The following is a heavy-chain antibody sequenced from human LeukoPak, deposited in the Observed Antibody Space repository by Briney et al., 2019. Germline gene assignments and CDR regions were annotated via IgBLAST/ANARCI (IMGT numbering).Heavy chain of an antibody. J-gene: IGHJ3*02. CDR2: IYSDGST. Sequence: GGSLRLSCAASGFTVSSSYMSWIRQAPGKGLEWVSEIYSDGSTYYAASVKGRFSISRDNSKNTVFLQMSSLRAEDTAIYYCARDLREHGVFDIWGQGTMVTVSS. CDR3: ARDLREHGVFDI. V-gene: IGHV3-53*01. CDR1: GFTVSSSY. D-gene: IGHD1-26*01.